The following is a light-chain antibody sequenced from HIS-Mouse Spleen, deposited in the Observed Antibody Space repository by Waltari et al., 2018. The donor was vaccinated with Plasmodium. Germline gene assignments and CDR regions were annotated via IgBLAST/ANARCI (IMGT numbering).Light chain of an antibody. CDR1: QSISSW. J-gene: IGKJ1*01. Sequence: DIQMTQHPSTLSASVGDRVASPCRASQSISSWLACYQHKPGKAPNLLIYKASSLESGVPSRFSSSGSGTEFTLTVCSLQPDDFATYYCQLYNSYSWTFGQGTKVEIK. CDR3: QLYNSYSWT. CDR2: KAS. V-gene: IGKV1-5*03.